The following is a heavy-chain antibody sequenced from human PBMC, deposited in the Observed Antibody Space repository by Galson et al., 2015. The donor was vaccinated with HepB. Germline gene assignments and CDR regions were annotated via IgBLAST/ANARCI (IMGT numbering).Heavy chain of an antibody. CDR2: ISSSGSTI. D-gene: IGHD5-12*01. CDR3: ARWGGYDRQPIYYYYGMDV. Sequence: SLRLSCAASGFTFSDYYMSWLRQALGKGLEWVSYISSSGSTIYYADSVRGRFTISRDNAKNSLYLQMNSLRAEDTAVYYCARWGGYDRQPIYYYYGMDVWGQGTTVTVSS. CDR1: GFTFSDYY. V-gene: IGHV3-11*01. J-gene: IGHJ6*02.